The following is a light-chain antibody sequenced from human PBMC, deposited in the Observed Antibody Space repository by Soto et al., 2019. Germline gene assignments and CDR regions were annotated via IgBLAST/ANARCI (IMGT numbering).Light chain of an antibody. CDR1: QSVSSDY. V-gene: IGKV3-20*01. CDR3: QHYDNTPPSVT. Sequence: EIVLTQSPDTLSLSPGERATLSCRASQSVSSDYLVWYQQTPGQAPRLLIYGASRRATDIPDRFSGSGSGTDFILTISRLEPEDFAVYYCQHYDNTPPSVTFGPGTKVDIK. J-gene: IGKJ3*01. CDR2: GAS.